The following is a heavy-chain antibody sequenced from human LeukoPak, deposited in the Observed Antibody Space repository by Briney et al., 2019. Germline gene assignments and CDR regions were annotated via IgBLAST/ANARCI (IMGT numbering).Heavy chain of an antibody. V-gene: IGHV3-48*01. CDR3: AREGYSYYYYMDV. CDR2: ISISGSSL. J-gene: IGHJ6*03. D-gene: IGHD5-18*01. Sequence: GGSLRLSCAASGFTFSSYSMKWVRQAPGKGLEWVSYISISGSSLDYADSVKGRFTISRDNGKNSLYLQMNNLRAEDTAVYYCAREGYSYYYYMDVWGKGTTVTVSS. CDR1: GFTFSSYS.